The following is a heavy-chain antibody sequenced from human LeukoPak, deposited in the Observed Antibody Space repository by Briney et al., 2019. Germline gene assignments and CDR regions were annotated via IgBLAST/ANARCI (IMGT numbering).Heavy chain of an antibody. CDR2: IRYDGSNK. V-gene: IGHV3-30*02. Sequence: GGSLRLSCAASGFTFSSYGMHWVRQAPGKGLEWVAFIRYDGSNKYYADPVKGRFTISRDNSKNTLYLQMNSLRAEDTAVYYCAKDGGGGYDFWSGYYRNTYYFDYWGQGTLVTVSS. CDR1: GFTFSSYG. CDR3: AKDGGGGYDFWSGYYRNTYYFDY. D-gene: IGHD3-3*01. J-gene: IGHJ4*02.